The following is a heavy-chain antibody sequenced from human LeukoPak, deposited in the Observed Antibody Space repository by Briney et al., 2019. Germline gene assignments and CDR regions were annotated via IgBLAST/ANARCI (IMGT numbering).Heavy chain of an antibody. D-gene: IGHD2-2*01. CDR1: GFTFSSYW. CDR3: ARDSPGNWDIVEVPAAFTY. CDR2: IKQDGSEK. Sequence: GGSLRLSCAASGFTFSSYWMSWVRQAPGKGLEWVANIKQDGSEKYYVDSVKGRFTISRDNAKNSLYLQMNSLRAEDTAVYYCARDSPGNWDIVEVPAAFTYWGQGTLVTVSS. J-gene: IGHJ4*02. V-gene: IGHV3-7*01.